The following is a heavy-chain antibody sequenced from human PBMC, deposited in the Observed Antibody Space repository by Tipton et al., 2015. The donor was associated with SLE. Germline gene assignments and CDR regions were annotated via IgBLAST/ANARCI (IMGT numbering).Heavy chain of an antibody. CDR3: AREVVVPATIRDSYIMAV. D-gene: IGHD2-2*01. CDR1: GFTFSSYW. CDR2: INSDGSTT. Sequence: SLRLSCAASGFTFSSYWMHWVRQAPGKGLVWVSHINSDGSTTSYADSVKGRFTISRDNAKNTLYLQMNSLRAEDTAVYFCAREVVVPATIRDSYIMAVWGQGTTVIVSS. V-gene: IGHV3-74*01. J-gene: IGHJ6*02.